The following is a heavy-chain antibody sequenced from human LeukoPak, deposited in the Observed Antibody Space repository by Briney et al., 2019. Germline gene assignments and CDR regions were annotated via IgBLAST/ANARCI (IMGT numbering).Heavy chain of an antibody. V-gene: IGHV3-21*01. Sequence: PGGSLRLSCAASGFTFSGYSLNWVRQAPGKGLEWVLSIDTTSSSIHYADSVKGRFTISRDNAKNSLYLQMNNLRVEDTAVYFCASGHGSGTYFLAGTLDYWGRGTLVTVSS. CDR2: IDTTSSSI. CDR1: GFTFSGYS. D-gene: IGHD3-10*01. CDR3: ASGHGSGTYFLAGTLDY. J-gene: IGHJ4*02.